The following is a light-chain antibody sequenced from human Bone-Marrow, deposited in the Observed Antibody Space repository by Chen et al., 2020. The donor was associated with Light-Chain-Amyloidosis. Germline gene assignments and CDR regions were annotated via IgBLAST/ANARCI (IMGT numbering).Light chain of an antibody. J-gene: IGLJ2*01. CDR2: RDT. CDR1: DLPTKY. CDR3: QSADSSGTYEVI. Sequence: SYELTQTPSVRVCPGQTARITCSGDDLPTKYAYWYQQKPGQAPVLVIHRDTERPSGISERFSGSSSGTTATLTISGVQAEDEADYHCQSADSSGTYEVIFGGGTKLTVL. V-gene: IGLV3-25*03.